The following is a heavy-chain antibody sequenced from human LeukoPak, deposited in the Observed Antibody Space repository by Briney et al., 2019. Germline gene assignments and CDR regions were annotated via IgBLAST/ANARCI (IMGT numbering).Heavy chain of an antibody. V-gene: IGHV6-1*01. CDR2: TYYRSKWYN. D-gene: IGHD3-10*01. CDR1: GDSVSSNSAA. CDR3: ARAPPLVRGVIRAFDI. Sequence: SQTLSLTCAISGDSVSSNSAAWNWIRQSPSRGLEWLGRTYYRSKWYNDYAVSVKSRIIINPDTSKNQFSLQLNSVTPEDTAVYYCARAPPLVRGVIRAFDIWGQGTMVTVSS. J-gene: IGHJ3*02.